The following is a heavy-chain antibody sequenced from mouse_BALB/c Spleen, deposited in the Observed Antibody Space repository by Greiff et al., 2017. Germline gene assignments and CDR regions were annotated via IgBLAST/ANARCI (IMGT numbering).Heavy chain of an antibody. CDR1: GFTFSSYA. V-gene: IGHV5-9-4*01. CDR3: AREGY. J-gene: IGHJ4*01. CDR2: ISSGGSYT. Sequence: EVQLVESGGGLVKPGGSLKLSCAASGFTFSSYAMSWVRQSPEKRLEWVAEISSGGSYTYYRDTVTGRFTISRDNAKNTLYLEMSSLRSEDTAMYYCAREGYWGQGTSVTVSS.